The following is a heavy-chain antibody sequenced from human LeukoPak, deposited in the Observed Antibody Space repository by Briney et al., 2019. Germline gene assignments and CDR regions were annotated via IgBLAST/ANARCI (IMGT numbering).Heavy chain of an antibody. CDR3: ARDENRGSYSFDY. CDR2: IIPIFGTA. Sequence: SVKVSCKASGGTFSSYAISWVRQAPGQGLEWMGGIIPIFGTANYAQKFQGRGTITTDESTSTAYMELSSLRSEDTAVYYCARDENRGSYSFDYWGQGTLVTVSS. J-gene: IGHJ4*02. V-gene: IGHV1-69*05. D-gene: IGHD1-26*01. CDR1: GGTFSSYA.